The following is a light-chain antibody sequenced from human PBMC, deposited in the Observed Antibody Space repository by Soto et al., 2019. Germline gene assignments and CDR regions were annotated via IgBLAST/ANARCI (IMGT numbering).Light chain of an antibody. V-gene: IGKV3-15*01. CDR2: GAS. J-gene: IGKJ3*01. CDR3: QQYNKWPFT. Sequence: EIVMTQSPATLSVSPGERATLSCRASQSVTSNLAWYQQKPGQAPRLLIYGASTRATGIPARFSGSGSETEFTLTISSLQSEDFAVYYCQQYNKWPFTFGPGTKVDIK. CDR1: QSVTSN.